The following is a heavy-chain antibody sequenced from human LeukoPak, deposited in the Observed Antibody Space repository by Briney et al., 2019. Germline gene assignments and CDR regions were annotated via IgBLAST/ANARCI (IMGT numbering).Heavy chain of an antibody. V-gene: IGHV1-69*05. J-gene: IGHJ4*02. CDR3: ARDPDRYSGSSFDY. Sequence: ASVKVSCKASGGTFSSYAISWVRQAPGQGLEWMGRIISIFGTANYAQKFQGRVTITTAESTTTANMELSSLRSEETAVYYCARDPDRYSGSSFDYSGQGTLVTVSS. CDR1: GGTFSSYA. CDR2: IISIFGTA. D-gene: IGHD1-26*01.